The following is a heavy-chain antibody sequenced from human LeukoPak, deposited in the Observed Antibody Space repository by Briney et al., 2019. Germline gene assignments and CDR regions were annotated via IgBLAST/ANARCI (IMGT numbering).Heavy chain of an antibody. CDR2: ISAYNGNT. J-gene: IGHJ4*02. D-gene: IGHD2-2*01. Sequence: GASVKVSCKASGYTFTSYGISWVRQAPGQGLEWMGWISAYNGNTNYAQKLQGRVTMTTDTSTSTAYMELRSLRSDDTAVYYCARASIGYCSSTSCYIANFDYWGQGTLSPSPQ. V-gene: IGHV1-18*01. CDR1: GYTFTSYG. CDR3: ARASIGYCSSTSCYIANFDY.